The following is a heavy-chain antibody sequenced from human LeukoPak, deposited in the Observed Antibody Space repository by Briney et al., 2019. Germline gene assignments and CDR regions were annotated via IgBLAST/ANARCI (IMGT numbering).Heavy chain of an antibody. D-gene: IGHD3-10*01. Sequence: QSGGSLRLSCAASGFTFSSYAMSWVRQAPGKGLEWVSVISGSGGSTYYVDSVQGWFTISRDNSKNTLFLQMDSLRAEDTAVYYCAKGGFGRPFDYWGQGTLVTVSS. CDR2: ISGSGGST. J-gene: IGHJ4*02. CDR3: AKGGFGRPFDY. V-gene: IGHV3-23*01. CDR1: GFTFSSYA.